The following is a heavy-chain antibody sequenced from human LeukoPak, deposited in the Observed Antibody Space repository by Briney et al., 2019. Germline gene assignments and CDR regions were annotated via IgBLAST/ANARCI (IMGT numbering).Heavy chain of an antibody. J-gene: IGHJ4*02. CDR1: GFTFSSYS. D-gene: IGHD3-3*01. CDR3: AKDTVRYYDFWGGDFDY. CDR2: LSGNGLDT. V-gene: IGHV3-23*01. Sequence: PGGSLRLSCAASGFTFSSYSMNWVRQAPGKGLEWVSGLSGNGLDTYYADSVKGRFTISRDNYKKTLFLNMNRLRAEDTAIYYCAKDTVRYYDFWGGDFDYWGQGALVTVSS.